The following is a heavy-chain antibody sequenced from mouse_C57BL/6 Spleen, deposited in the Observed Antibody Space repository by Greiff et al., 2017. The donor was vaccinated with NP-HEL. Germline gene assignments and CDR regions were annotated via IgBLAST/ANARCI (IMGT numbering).Heavy chain of an antibody. D-gene: IGHD1-1*01. CDR2: IWSGGST. V-gene: IGHV2-2*01. CDR3: ASPSFTLYAMDY. J-gene: IGHJ4*01. Sequence: VQLVESGPGLVQPSQSLSITCTVSGFSLTSYGVHWVRQSPGKGLEWLGVIWSGGSTDYNAAFISRLSISKDNSKSQVFFKMNSLQADDTAIYYCASPSFTLYAMDYWGQGTTVTVSS. CDR1: GFSLTSYG.